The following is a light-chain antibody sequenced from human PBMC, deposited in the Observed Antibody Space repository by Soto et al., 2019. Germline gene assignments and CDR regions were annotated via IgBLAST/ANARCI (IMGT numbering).Light chain of an antibody. CDR2: AAS. J-gene: IGKJ1*01. CDR3: QQSYSSPPT. CDR1: QSISNH. Sequence: DIQMTQSPSSLSASVEDRVIITCRASQSISNHLNWYQQKPGKASKLLIFAASSLQSGVPSRFSGSRSGPDFTLTISSLQPEDFATYYCQQSYSSPPTFGQGTKV. V-gene: IGKV1-39*01.